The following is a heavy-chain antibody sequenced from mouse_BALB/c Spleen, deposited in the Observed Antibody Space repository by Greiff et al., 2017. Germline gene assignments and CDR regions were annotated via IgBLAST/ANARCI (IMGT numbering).Heavy chain of an antibody. CDR3: ARKGSYYGSSSLGYFDV. J-gene: IGHJ1*01. CDR2: IWSGGST. CDR1: GFSLTSYG. D-gene: IGHD1-1*01. Sequence: QVQLKQSGPGLVQPSQSLSITCTVSGFSLTSYGVHWVRQSPGKGLEWLGVIWSGGSTDYNAAFISRLSISKDNSKSQVFFKMNSLQANDTAIYYCARKGSYYGSSSLGYFDVWGAGTTVTVSS. V-gene: IGHV2-2*02.